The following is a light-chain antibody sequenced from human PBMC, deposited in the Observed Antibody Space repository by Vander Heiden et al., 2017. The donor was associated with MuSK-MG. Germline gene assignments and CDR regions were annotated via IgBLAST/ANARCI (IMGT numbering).Light chain of an antibody. CDR3: QSYDSSNHWV. CDR1: SGSIASNY. Sequence: NFMLTQPHPVSESPGKTVTISCTGSSGSIASNYVQWYQQRPGSAPTTVIYEDNQRPSGVPDRFSGSIDSSSTSASLTSAGLKTEDEAYYYCQSYDSSNHWVFGGGTKLTVL. V-gene: IGLV6-57*02. CDR2: EDN. J-gene: IGLJ3*02.